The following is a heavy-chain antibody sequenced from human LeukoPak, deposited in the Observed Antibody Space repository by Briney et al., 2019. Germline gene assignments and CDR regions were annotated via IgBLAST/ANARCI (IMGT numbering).Heavy chain of an antibody. CDR3: ARGVYIAAAQYGY. CDR1: GGSISSYY. CDR2: IYYSGTT. Sequence: SETLSLTCTVSGGSISSYYWSWIRQPPGKGLEWIGYIYYSGTTNYNPSLKSRVTISVDTSKNQFSLKLSSVTAADTAVYYCARGVYIAAAQYGYWGQGTLVTVAS. V-gene: IGHV4-59*01. D-gene: IGHD6-13*01. J-gene: IGHJ4*02.